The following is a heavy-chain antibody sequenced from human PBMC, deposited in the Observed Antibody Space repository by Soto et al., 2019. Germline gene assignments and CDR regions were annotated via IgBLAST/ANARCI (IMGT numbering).Heavy chain of an antibody. V-gene: IGHV1-3*05. D-gene: IGHD3-9*01. CDR2: IKADNGDT. CDR1: GYIFADYA. J-gene: IGHJ4*02. Sequence: QVQIVQSGPEEKSPGASIKLSCTTSGYIFADYAIHWVRQAPGQGLEWVGWIKADNGDTRYSPKSXXRXXITRDISASTSYMELSDLRSADTGVFYCATSDWAWWGRGTLITVSS. CDR3: ATSDWAW.